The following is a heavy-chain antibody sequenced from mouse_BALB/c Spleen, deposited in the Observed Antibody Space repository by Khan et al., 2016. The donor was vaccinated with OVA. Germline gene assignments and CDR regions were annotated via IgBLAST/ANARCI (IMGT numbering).Heavy chain of an antibody. CDR2: IWAGSST. Sequence: QVQLKQSGPGLVAPSQTLSITCTVSGYSLTSYGVHWVRQPPGKGLEWMGVIWAGSSTNNYSALMSRLSTSTDYSKSQVFIKMNSLPADYTTMYYYARLEDIWGQGTTLTVSS. CDR3: ARLEDI. CDR1: GYSLTSYG. J-gene: IGHJ2*01. V-gene: IGHV2-9*02.